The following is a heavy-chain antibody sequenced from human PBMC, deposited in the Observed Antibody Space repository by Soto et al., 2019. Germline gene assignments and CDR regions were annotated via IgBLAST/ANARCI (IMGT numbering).Heavy chain of an antibody. Sequence: ESGPTLVNPTQTLTLTCTFSGFSLSTSGVGVGWIRQPPGKALEWLALIYWDDDKRYSPSLKSRLTITKDTSKNQVVLTMTNMDPVDTATYYCAHSVVYYDFWSGYSAEKKYYFDYWGQGTLVTV. V-gene: IGHV2-5*02. D-gene: IGHD3-3*01. J-gene: IGHJ4*02. CDR1: GFSLSTSGVG. CDR3: AHSVVYYDFWSGYSAEKKYYFDY. CDR2: IYWDDDK.